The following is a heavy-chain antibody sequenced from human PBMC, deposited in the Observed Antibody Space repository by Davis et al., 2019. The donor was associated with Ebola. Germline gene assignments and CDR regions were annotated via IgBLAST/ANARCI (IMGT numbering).Heavy chain of an antibody. V-gene: IGHV3-73*01. CDR2: IRSKANSYAT. Sequence: GGPLRPPCQAPGFTFSGPAMPWFRKAPGKGLEWVGRIRSKANSYATAYAASVKGRFTISRDDSKNTLYLQMNSLRAEDTAVYYCAKDQYSGTYYDWFDPWGQGTLVTVSS. CDR3: AKDQYSGTYYDWFDP. CDR1: GFTFSGPA. J-gene: IGHJ5*02. D-gene: IGHD1-26*01.